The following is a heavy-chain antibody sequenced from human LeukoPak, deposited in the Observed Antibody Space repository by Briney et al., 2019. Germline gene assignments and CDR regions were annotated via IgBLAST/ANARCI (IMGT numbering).Heavy chain of an antibody. CDR1: GGSFSGYY. D-gene: IGHD2-2*01. CDR2: INRSGST. J-gene: IGHJ4*02. V-gene: IGHV4-34*01. Sequence: SKTLSLTCAVYGGSFSGYYWSWIRQPPGKGLEWIGEINRSGSTNYNPSLKSRVTISVDTSKNQFSLKLSSVTAADTAVYYCARGPRRRYCSSTSCSYFDYWGQRTLVTVSS. CDR3: ARGPRRRYCSSTSCSYFDY.